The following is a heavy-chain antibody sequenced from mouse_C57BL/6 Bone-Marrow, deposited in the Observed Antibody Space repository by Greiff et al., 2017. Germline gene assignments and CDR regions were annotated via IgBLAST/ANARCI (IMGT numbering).Heavy chain of an antibody. CDR1: GYAFSSSW. J-gene: IGHJ1*03. Sequence: VKLQESGPELVKPGASVKISCKASGYAFSSSWMNWVKQRPGKGLEWIGRIYPGDGDTNYNGKVKGKATLTADKSSSTAYMQLSSLTSEDSAVYFCAKLGPYWYFDVWGTGTTVTVSS. CDR3: AKLGPYWYFDV. V-gene: IGHV1-82*01. CDR2: IYPGDGDT. D-gene: IGHD4-1*01.